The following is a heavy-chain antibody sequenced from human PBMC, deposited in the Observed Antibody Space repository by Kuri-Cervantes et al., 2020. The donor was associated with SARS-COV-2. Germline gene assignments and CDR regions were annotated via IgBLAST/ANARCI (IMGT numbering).Heavy chain of an antibody. V-gene: IGHV1-18*04. CDR2: ISAYNGNT. Sequence: ASVKVSCKASGYTFTSYGITWVRQAPGQGLEWMGWISAYNGNTNYAQKLQGRVTMTTETSTSTAYMELRSLRSDDTTVYYCARVRKITGTTPDYWGQGTLVTVSS. J-gene: IGHJ4*02. D-gene: IGHD1-7*01. CDR3: ARVRKITGTTPDY. CDR1: GYTFTSYG.